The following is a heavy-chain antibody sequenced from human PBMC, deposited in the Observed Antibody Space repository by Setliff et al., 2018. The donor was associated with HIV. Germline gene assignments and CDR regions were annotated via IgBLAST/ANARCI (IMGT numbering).Heavy chain of an antibody. V-gene: IGHV1-2*06. Sequence: VKVSCKASGYKFTGHHIQWMRQAPGQGLEWMGRINPNMGDTQYAQKFQGRIIMTRDMSINTVYMELSSLTSDDTALYYCARQDIPTGYYLFDYWGQGTQVTVSS. CDR3: ARQDIPTGYYLFDY. J-gene: IGHJ4*02. CDR1: GYKFTGHH. D-gene: IGHD3-9*01. CDR2: INPNMGDT.